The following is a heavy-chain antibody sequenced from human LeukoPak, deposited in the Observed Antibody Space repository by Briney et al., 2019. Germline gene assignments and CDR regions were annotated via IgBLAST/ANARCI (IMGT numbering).Heavy chain of an antibody. V-gene: IGHV4-34*01. Sequence: PSETLSLTCAVYGGSFSGYYWSWIRQPPGKGLEWIGEINHSGSTNYNPSHKSRVTTSVDTSKNQVSLNVSSVTAADTAVYYCARGPPSLLYFQHWGQGTLVSVSS. CDR1: GGSFSGYY. J-gene: IGHJ1*01. CDR3: ARGPPSLLYFQH. CDR2: INHSGST. D-gene: IGHD2-15*01.